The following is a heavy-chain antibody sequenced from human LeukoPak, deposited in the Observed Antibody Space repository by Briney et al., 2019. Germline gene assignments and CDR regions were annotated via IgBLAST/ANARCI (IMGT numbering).Heavy chain of an antibody. CDR2: ISSGSSTK. CDR3: ARGCSPDYGDYNWFDP. CDR1: GFTFSTYS. V-gene: IGHV3-48*01. D-gene: IGHD4-17*01. Sequence: GACLRLSCAASGFTFSTYSMNSVRQAPGEGMEWVSYISSGSSTKYYADSVKGRFTNSRDNTKNSLYLQMNSLRAEDTAVYYWARGCSPDYGDYNWFDPWGQGTLVTVSS. J-gene: IGHJ5*02.